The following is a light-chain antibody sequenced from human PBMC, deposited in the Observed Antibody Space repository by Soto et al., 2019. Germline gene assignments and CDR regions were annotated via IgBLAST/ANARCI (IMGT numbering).Light chain of an antibody. V-gene: IGKV1-5*03. CDR3: QQYSSFPWT. CDR2: KAS. J-gene: IGKJ1*01. CDR1: QSIRRW. Sequence: IQMTQSPSTLSASVGDRVSLTCRASQSIRRWLAWYQQQPGKAPKLLIYKASNLESGVPPRFSGSGSGTEFTLTISSLQPGDFATYYCQQYSSFPWTFGQGTKVDIK.